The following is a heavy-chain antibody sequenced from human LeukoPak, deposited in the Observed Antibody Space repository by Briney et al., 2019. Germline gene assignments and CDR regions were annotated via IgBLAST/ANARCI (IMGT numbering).Heavy chain of an antibody. Sequence: ASEKVSCKASGYTFTGYYMHWVRQAPGQGLEWMGWINPNSGGTNYAQKFQGRVTMTRDTSISTAYMELSRLRSDDTAVYYCARGSAAMATRTLPNWGQGTLVTVSS. CDR3: ARGSAAMATRTLPN. CDR1: GYTFTGYY. CDR2: INPNSGGT. D-gene: IGHD5-18*01. J-gene: IGHJ4*02. V-gene: IGHV1-2*02.